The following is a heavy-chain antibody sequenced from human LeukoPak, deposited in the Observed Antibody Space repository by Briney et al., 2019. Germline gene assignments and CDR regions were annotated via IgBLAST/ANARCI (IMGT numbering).Heavy chain of an antibody. D-gene: IGHD6-6*01. CDR3: ARLYSSSDNWFDP. CDR1: GFTFSSYA. CDR2: ISYDGSNK. J-gene: IGHJ5*02. V-gene: IGHV3-30-3*01. Sequence: GGSLRLSCAASGFTFSSYAMHWVRQAPGKGLEWVAVISYDGSNKYYADSVKGRFTISRDNSKSTLYLQMSSLRAEDTAVYYCARLYSSSDNWFDPWGQGTLVTVSS.